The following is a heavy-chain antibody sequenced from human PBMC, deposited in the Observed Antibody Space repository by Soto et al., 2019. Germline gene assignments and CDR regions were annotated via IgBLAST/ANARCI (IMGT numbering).Heavy chain of an antibody. D-gene: IGHD6-19*01. CDR1: GFTFSSYG. CDR2: ISYDGSNK. Sequence: QVQLVESGGGVVQPGRSLRLSCAASGFTFSSYGMHWVRQAPGKGLEWVAVISYDGSNKYYADSVKGRFTISRDNSKNTLYLQMNSLRAEDTAVYYCAKDAVACTPYYFDYWGQGTLVTVSS. J-gene: IGHJ4*02. CDR3: AKDAVACTPYYFDY. V-gene: IGHV3-30*18.